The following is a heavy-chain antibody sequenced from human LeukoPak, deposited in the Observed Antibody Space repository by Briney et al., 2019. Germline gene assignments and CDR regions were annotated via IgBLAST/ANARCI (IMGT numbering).Heavy chain of an antibody. CDR1: GFTFSSYS. J-gene: IGHJ4*02. Sequence: GGSLRLSCAASGFTFSSYSMNWVRQAPGKGLEWVSYISSRGRTIYYADSVKGRFTISRDNAKNSLYLQMNSLRAEDTAVYYCARERGLVVNDYWGQGTLVTVSS. D-gene: IGHD2-15*01. CDR3: ARERGLVVNDY. CDR2: ISSRGRTI. V-gene: IGHV3-48*04.